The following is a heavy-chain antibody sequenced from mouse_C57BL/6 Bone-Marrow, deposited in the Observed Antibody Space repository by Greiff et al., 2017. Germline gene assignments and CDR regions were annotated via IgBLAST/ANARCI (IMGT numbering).Heavy chain of an antibody. D-gene: IGHD2-3*01. Sequence: QVQLQQPGAELVKPGASVTLSCKASGYTFTSYWMQWVKQRPGQGLEWIGEIDPSDSYTNYHPKFKGKATLTVDTSSSTAYMQLSSLTSEDSAVYYCARMDGYYDYFDYWGQGTTLTVSS. CDR1: GYTFTSYW. J-gene: IGHJ2*01. CDR3: ARMDGYYDYFDY. CDR2: IDPSDSYT. V-gene: IGHV1-50*01.